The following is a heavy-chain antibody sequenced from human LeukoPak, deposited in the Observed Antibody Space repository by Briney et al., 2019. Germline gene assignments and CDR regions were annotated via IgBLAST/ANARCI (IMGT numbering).Heavy chain of an antibody. Sequence: GGSLRLSCAVSGFTFSSYAMSWVRQAPGKGLEWVSGISDNGGGTYYADSVKGRFTISRDNSKNTLYLQMNCLRAEDTAVYYCAKEPASSGWFDPWGQGTLVAVSS. CDR2: ISDNGGGT. J-gene: IGHJ5*02. CDR3: AKEPASSGWFDP. V-gene: IGHV3-23*01. CDR1: GFTFSSYA. D-gene: IGHD6-19*01.